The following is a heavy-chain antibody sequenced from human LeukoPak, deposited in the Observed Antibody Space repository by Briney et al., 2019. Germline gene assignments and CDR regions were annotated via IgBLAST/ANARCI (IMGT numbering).Heavy chain of an antibody. V-gene: IGHV4-34*01. CDR2: INHSGST. CDR1: GGSFSGYY. Sequence: SETLSLTCAVYGGSFSGYYWSWIRQPPGKGLEWIGEINHSGSTNYNPSLKSRVTISVDTSKNQFSLKLSSVTAADTAVYYCARRPGSYESGHGDDYWGQGTLVTVSS. CDR3: ARRPGSYESGHGDDY. D-gene: IGHD3-3*01. J-gene: IGHJ4*02.